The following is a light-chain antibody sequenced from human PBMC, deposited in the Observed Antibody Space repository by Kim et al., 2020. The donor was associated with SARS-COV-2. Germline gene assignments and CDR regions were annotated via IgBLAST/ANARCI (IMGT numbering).Light chain of an antibody. V-gene: IGLV1-44*01. J-gene: IGLJ3*02. CDR3: AAWDDSLNGYWV. CDR1: SSNIGSNT. Sequence: GQKVTISSGSSSNIGSNTVNWYQQLPGTAPKLLIYSNNQRPSGVPDRFSGSKSGTSASLAISGLQSEDEADYYCAAWDDSLNGYWVFGGGTQLTVL. CDR2: SNN.